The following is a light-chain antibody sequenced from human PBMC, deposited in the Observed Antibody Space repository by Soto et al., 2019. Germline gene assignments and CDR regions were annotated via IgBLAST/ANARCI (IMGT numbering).Light chain of an antibody. V-gene: IGLV1-40*01. CDR1: SSNIGAGYD. CDR2: GNS. CDR3: QSYDSSLSGPYV. Sequence: SVLTQPPSVSGAPGLRVTISCTGSSSNIGAGYDVHWYQQLPGTAPKLLIYGNSNRPSGVPDRFSGSKSGTSASLAITGLQAEDEADYYCQSYDSSLSGPYVFGTGTKVTVL. J-gene: IGLJ1*01.